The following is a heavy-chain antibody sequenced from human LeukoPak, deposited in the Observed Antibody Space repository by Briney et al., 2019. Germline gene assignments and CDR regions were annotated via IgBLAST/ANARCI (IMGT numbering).Heavy chain of an antibody. Sequence: GESLKIFCKGSGYSFTSYWIGWVRQMPGEGLEWMGIIYPGDSDTRYSPSFQGQVTLSADKSISTAYLQWSSLKASDTAMYYCATLYCSTVTCSFDNWGQGTLVTVSS. J-gene: IGHJ4*02. V-gene: IGHV5-51*01. CDR1: GYSFTSYW. CDR3: ATLYCSTVTCSFDN. D-gene: IGHD2-2*01. CDR2: IYPGDSDT.